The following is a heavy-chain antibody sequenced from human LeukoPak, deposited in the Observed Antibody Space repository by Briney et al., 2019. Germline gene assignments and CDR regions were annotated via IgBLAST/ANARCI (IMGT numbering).Heavy chain of an antibody. V-gene: IGHV3-7*01. J-gene: IGHJ3*02. Sequence: PGGSLRLSCAASGFTFSSYAMSWVRQAPGKGLEWVANINQHGTEKYYVDSVKGRFTISRDNAKNSLFLQVNSLRAEDTAVYYCARNVDAFDIWGQGTMVTVSS. CDR2: INQHGTEK. CDR3: ARNVDAFDI. CDR1: GFTFSSYA.